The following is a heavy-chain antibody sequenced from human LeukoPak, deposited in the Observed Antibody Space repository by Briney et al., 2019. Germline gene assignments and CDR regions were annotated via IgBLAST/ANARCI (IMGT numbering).Heavy chain of an antibody. D-gene: IGHD2-2*01. V-gene: IGHV4-34*01. Sequence: PSETLSLTCAVYGGSFSGYYWSWIRQPPGKGLEWIGEINHSGSTNYNPSLKSRVTISVDTSKNQFSLKLSSVTAADTAVYYCARHEFRRYQLLPTNNAEYFQHWGQGTLVTVSS. CDR1: GGSFSGYY. CDR3: ARHEFRRYQLLPTNNAEYFQH. J-gene: IGHJ1*01. CDR2: INHSGST.